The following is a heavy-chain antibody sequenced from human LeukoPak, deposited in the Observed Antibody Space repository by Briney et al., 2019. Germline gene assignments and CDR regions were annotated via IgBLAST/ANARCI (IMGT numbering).Heavy chain of an antibody. J-gene: IGHJ6*02. CDR2: IIPIFGTA. CDR1: GGTFSSYA. D-gene: IGHD6-6*01. CDR3: ASLGYSSSPYYYYYGMDV. Sequence: SVEVSFKASGGTFSSYAISWVRQAPGQGLEWMGGIIPIFGTANYAQKFQGRVTITADESTSTAYMELSSLRSEDTAVYYCASLGYSSSPYYYYYGMDVWGQGTTVTVSS. V-gene: IGHV1-69*13.